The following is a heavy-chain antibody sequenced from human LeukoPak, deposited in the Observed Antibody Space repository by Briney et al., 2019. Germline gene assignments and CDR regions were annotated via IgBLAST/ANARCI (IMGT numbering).Heavy chain of an antibody. Sequence: SETLSLTCAVYGGSFSGYYWSWIRQPPGKGLEGMGEINHSGSTNYNPSLKSRVTISVDTSKNQFSLKLSSVTAADTAVYYCASPGIAAAYLGYTALHFDYWGQGTLVTVSS. CDR3: ASPGIAAAYLGYTALHFDY. V-gene: IGHV4-34*01. CDR2: INHSGST. J-gene: IGHJ4*02. CDR1: GGSFSGYY. D-gene: IGHD6-13*01.